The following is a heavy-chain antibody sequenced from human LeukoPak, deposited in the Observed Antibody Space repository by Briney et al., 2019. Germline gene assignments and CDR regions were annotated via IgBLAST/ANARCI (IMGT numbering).Heavy chain of an antibody. J-gene: IGHJ4*02. CDR3: ARDGEFFGSGSYYSDY. Sequence: GGSLRLSCAASGFTFSSYGMHWVRQAPGKGLEWVAFIRYDGSNKYYADSVKGRFTISRDNSKNTLYLQMNSLRAEDTAVYYCARDGEFFGSGSYYSDYWGQGTLVTVSS. CDR2: IRYDGSNK. V-gene: IGHV3-30*02. CDR1: GFTFSSYG. D-gene: IGHD3-10*01.